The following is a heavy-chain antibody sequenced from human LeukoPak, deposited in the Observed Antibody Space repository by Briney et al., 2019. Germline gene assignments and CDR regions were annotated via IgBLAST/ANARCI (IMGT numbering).Heavy chain of an antibody. Sequence: GGSLRLSCAVSGFSFRSYGMHWVRQAPDKRLEWVAVISHDGNNKDYADSVKGRFTISRDNSKNTLNLQMNSLKIEDTGVYYCARDGGRSSEDYWGQGTLVTVSS. V-gene: IGHV3-30*03. CDR1: GFSFRSYG. J-gene: IGHJ4*02. CDR3: ARDGGRSSEDY. D-gene: IGHD3-16*01. CDR2: ISHDGNNK.